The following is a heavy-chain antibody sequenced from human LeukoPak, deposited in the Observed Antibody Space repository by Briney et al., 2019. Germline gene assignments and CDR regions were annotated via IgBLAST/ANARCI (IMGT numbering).Heavy chain of an antibody. CDR2: IYSGGST. J-gene: IGHJ4*02. CDR3: ARGYCRSTSCSRGAY. CDR1: GFTVSSHY. D-gene: IGHD2-2*01. V-gene: IGHV3-66*02. Sequence: GGSLRLSCAASGFTVSSHYMSWVRQAQGPGLEWAPAIYSGGSTYYADSVKGRFTISRDNSKNTLYLQMNSLRAEDTAVYYCARGYCRSTSCSRGAYWGQGTLVTVSS.